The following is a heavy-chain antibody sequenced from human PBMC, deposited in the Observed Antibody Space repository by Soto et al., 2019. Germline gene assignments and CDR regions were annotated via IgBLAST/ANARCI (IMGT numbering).Heavy chain of an antibody. V-gene: IGHV1-8*01. D-gene: IGHD2-15*01. J-gene: IGHJ3*02. CDR1: GYTFTSYD. CDR3: ARAKGERYCSGGSCYPKGDAFDI. CDR2: MNPNSGNT. Sequence: QVQLVQSGAEVKKPGASVKVSCKASGYTFTSYDINWVRQATGQGLEWMGWMNPNSGNTGYAQKFQGRVTMTRNTSKSKANMELSSLRSEDTAVYYCARAKGERYCSGGSCYPKGDAFDIWGQGTMVTVSS.